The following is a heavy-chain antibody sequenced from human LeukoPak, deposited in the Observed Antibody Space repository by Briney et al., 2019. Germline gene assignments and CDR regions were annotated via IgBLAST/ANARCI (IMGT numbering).Heavy chain of an antibody. CDR1: GFTFSSYG. J-gene: IGHJ6*03. V-gene: IGHV3-30*02. CDR2: IRYDGTNK. CDR3: AKWHTALYYYMDV. Sequence: GGSLRLSCAASGFTFSSYGMHWVRQAPGKGLEWVAFIRYDGTNKYYADSVKGRFTISRDNSKNTLYLQMNSLRAEDTAVYYCAKWHTALYYYMDVWAKGPRSPSP. D-gene: IGHD5-18*01.